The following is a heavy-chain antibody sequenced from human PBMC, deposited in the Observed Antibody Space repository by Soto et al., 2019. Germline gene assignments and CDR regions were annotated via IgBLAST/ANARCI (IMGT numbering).Heavy chain of an antibody. Sequence: PGGSLRLSCAASGFTVSSNYMSWVRQAPGKGLEWVSVIYSGGSTYYADSVKGRFTISRDNSKNTLYLQMNSLRAEDTAVYYCARYYDSSGYLRGDYYGMDVWGQGTTVTVYS. J-gene: IGHJ6*02. D-gene: IGHD3-22*01. CDR2: IYSGGST. V-gene: IGHV3-53*01. CDR3: ARYYDSSGYLRGDYYGMDV. CDR1: GFTVSSNY.